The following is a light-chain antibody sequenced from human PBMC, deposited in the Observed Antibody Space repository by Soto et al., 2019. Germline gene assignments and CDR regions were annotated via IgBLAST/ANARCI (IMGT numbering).Light chain of an antibody. CDR3: CSYAGSDTYV. V-gene: IGLV2-23*02. CDR2: EVY. J-gene: IGLJ1*01. Sequence: QSVLTQPASVSASPGQSITIPCTGTSSYVGNYNLVSGYQQHPGKAPKLMIYEVYKRPSGVSNRFAGSKSGITASLTISGLQAEDEADYYGCSYAGSDTYVFGTGTKVTVL. CDR1: SSYVGNYNL.